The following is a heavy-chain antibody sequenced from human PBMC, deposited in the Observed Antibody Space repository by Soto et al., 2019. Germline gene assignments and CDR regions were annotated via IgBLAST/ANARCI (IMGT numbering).Heavy chain of an antibody. D-gene: IGHD3-22*01. V-gene: IGHV1-69*01. CDR3: ARDPELGMSSGYQPD. CDR2: IIPIFGTA. Sequence: GQGLEWMGGIIPIFGTANYAQKFQGRVTITADESTSTAYMELSSLRSEDTAVYYCARDPELGMSSGYQPDWGPGTLVTVS. J-gene: IGHJ4*02.